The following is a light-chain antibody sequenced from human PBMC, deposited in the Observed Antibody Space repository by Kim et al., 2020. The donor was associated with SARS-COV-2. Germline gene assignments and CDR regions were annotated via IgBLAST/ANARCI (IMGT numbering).Light chain of an antibody. CDR2: DKN. J-gene: IGLJ2*01. CDR1: SLRSYY. CDR3: NSRESSVNHVL. V-gene: IGLV3-19*01. Sequence: SSELTQDPAVSVALGQTVRITCQGDSLRSYYASWYQQKPGQAPVLVIYDKNNRPSGIPDRFSGSSSGNTAPLTITAAQAEDEADYYCNSRESSVNHVLFGGGTQLTVL.